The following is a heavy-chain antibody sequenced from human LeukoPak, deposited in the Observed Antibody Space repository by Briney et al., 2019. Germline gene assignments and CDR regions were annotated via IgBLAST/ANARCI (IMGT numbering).Heavy chain of an antibody. V-gene: IGHV3-48*03. J-gene: IGHJ5*02. D-gene: IGHD1-26*01. Sequence: GGSLRLSCAASGFTFSSYEMNWVRQAPGKGLEWVSYISSSGSTIYYADSVKGRFTISRDNAKNSLYLQMNSLRDEDTAEYYCARRSGGWLDPWGQGTLITVSS. CDR3: ARRSGGWLDP. CDR1: GFTFSSYE. CDR2: ISSSGSTI.